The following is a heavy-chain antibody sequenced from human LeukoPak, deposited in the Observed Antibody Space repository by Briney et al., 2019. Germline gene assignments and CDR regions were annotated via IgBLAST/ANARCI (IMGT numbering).Heavy chain of an antibody. CDR2: ISGSGGST. J-gene: IGHJ5*02. CDR3: QAENWFDP. CDR1: GFTFSSYA. D-gene: IGHD6-13*01. V-gene: IGHV3-23*01. Sequence: PGGSLRLSCAASGFTFSSYAMRWVRQPPGKGLEWVSAISGSGGSTYYADSVKGRFTISRDNSKNTLYLQMNSLRAEDTTVYYSQAENWFDPWAREPWSPSPQ.